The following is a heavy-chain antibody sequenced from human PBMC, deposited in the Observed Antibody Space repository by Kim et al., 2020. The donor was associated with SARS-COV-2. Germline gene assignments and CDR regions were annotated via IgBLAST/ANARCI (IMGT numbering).Heavy chain of an antibody. V-gene: IGHV3-11*01. CDR3: ARGVWGFEDLFYSYVY. CDR2: ISDSGTTI. Sequence: GGSLRLSCAASGFTFSDYYMSWIRQAPGKGLEWVSHISDSGTTIYYADSVKGRFTISRDNAKRFTISRDNAKNSLYLQMNSLRAEDTAVYYCARGVWGFEDLFYSYVYWGQGTLVTVSS. J-gene: IGHJ4*02. CDR1: GFTFSDYY. D-gene: IGHD3-10*01.